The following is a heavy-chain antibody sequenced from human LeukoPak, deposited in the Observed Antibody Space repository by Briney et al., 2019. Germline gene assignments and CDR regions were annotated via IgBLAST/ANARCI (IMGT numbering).Heavy chain of an antibody. J-gene: IGHJ5*02. D-gene: IGHD5-18*01. V-gene: IGHV4-61*02. CDR1: GGSISSGSYY. Sequence: PSETLSLTCTVSGGSISSGSYYWSWIRQPAGKGLEWIGRIYTSGSTNYNPSLKSRVTISVDTSKNQFSLKLSSVTAADTAVYYCARGRGYSWSSWFDPWGQGTLATVSS. CDR3: ARGRGYSWSSWFDP. CDR2: IYTSGST.